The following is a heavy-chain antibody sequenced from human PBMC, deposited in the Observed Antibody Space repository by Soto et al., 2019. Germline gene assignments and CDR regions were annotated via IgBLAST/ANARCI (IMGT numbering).Heavy chain of an antibody. CDR2: IYYSGST. D-gene: IGHD3-10*01. J-gene: IGHJ4*02. V-gene: IGHV4-59*01. CDR1: GGSISSYY. CDR3: ARGGYGSGRTFDY. Sequence: QVQLQESGPGLVKPSETLSLTCTVSGGSISSYYWSWIRQPPGKGLEWIGYIYYSGSTNYNPSLKSRVTISVDTSKNQFSLKLSSVTAADTAVYYCARGGYGSGRTFDYWGQGTLVTVSS.